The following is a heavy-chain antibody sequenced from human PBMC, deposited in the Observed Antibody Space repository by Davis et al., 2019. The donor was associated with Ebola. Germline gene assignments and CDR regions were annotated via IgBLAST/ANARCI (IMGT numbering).Heavy chain of an antibody. CDR2: IKEDGSEK. CDR1: GFTSSSYW. D-gene: IGHD6-6*01. J-gene: IGHJ6*02. CDR3: ARDSGSSSSGRYYYYYYGMDV. Sequence: PGGSLRLSCAASGFTSSSYWMSWVRQAPGKGLEWVANIKEDGSEKYYADSVKGRFTISRDNSKNTLYLQMNSLRAEDTAVYYCARDSGSSSSGRYYYYYYGMDVWGQGTTVTVSS. V-gene: IGHV3-7*01.